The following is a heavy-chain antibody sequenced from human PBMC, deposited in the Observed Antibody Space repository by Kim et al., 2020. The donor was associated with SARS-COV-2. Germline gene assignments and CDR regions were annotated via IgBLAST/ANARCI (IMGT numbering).Heavy chain of an antibody. V-gene: IGHV3-15*01. CDR3: TTEVCTSDSCSVKNAFDM. J-gene: IGHJ3*02. CDR2: IIGNVDGGST. Sequence: GGSLRLSCAASGFTFRNAWMTWVRQAPGKGLEWVCRIIGNVDGGSTDYAAPVKGRFTISRDDSENTVFLQMNSLKSEDTAVYFCTTEVCTSDSCSVKNAFDMWRQGTRLTV. CDR1: GFTFRNAW. D-gene: IGHD2-8*02.